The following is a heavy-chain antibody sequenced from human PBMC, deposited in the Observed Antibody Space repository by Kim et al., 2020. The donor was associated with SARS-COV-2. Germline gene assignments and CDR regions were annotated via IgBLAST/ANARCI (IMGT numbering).Heavy chain of an antibody. CDR3: ARDRKNENLVLLNWFDP. CDR2: FYSSGIT. V-gene: IGHV4-4*07. Sequence: SETLSLTCSVSGGSISNYYWSWIRQPAGKGLEWIGRFYSSGITNYNVSLKSRVTMSADTSKNQLFLRLSSVTAADTAVYYCARDRKNENLVLLNWFDPWGPGTLVTVSS. J-gene: IGHJ5*02. CDR1: GGSISNYY. D-gene: IGHD6-6*01.